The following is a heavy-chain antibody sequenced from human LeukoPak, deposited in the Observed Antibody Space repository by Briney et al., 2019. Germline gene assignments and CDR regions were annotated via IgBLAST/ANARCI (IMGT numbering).Heavy chain of an antibody. CDR2: ISSRSTVI. CDR3: AREAVAGRGFDY. V-gene: IGHV3-48*01. D-gene: IGHD6-19*01. Sequence: PGGSLRLSCAASGFTFSTYGMTWVRQAPGKGLEWVSYISSRSTVIYYADSLRGRFTISRDNAKNSLYLQVNSLRVEDTALYFCAREAVAGRGFDYWGQGALVTVSS. J-gene: IGHJ4*02. CDR1: GFTFSTYG.